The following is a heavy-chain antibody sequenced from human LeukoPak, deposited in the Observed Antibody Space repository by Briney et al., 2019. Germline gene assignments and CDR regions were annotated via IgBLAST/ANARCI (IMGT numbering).Heavy chain of an antibody. D-gene: IGHD3-3*01. CDR1: GGSISSYY. CDR3: ARSRSITIFGVDQYYFDY. J-gene: IGHJ4*02. Sequence: SETQSLTCTVSGGSISSYYWSWIRQPPGKGLEWIGYIYYSGSTNYNPSLKSRVTISVDTSKNQFSLKLSSVTAADTAVYYCARSRSITIFGVDQYYFDYWGQGTLVTVSS. CDR2: IYYSGST. V-gene: IGHV4-59*01.